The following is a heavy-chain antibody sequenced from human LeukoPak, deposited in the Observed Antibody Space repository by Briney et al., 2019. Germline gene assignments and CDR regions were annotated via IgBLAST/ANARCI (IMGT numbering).Heavy chain of an antibody. V-gene: IGHV3-72*01. D-gene: IGHD3-9*01. CDR3: VRTAGTGYHPFDG. Sequence: QPGGSLRLSCAASGFSFSDHYMDWVRQAPGKGLEWVGRTRNQANSYTTEYAASERGRFTISRDDSKNSLYLQMNSLKTEDTAVYYCVRTAGTGYHPFDGWGQGTLVTVSS. CDR1: GFSFSDHY. J-gene: IGHJ4*02. CDR2: TRNQANSYTT.